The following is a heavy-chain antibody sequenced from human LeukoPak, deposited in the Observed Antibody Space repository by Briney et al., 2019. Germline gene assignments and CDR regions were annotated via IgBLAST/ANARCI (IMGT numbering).Heavy chain of an antibody. CDR3: AHRTIYDAYDI. CDR2: IFWDDDK. CDR1: GFSLSTSGVG. J-gene: IGHJ3*02. Sequence: ESGPTLLKPTQALTLTFTFYGFSLSTSGVGVGWIRQPPGKALECLSLIFWDDDKRYSPSLKSRLTITKDTSKNQVVLAMTNMDPVDTATYYCAHRTIYDAYDIWGQGTMVTVSS. D-gene: IGHD2-2*02. V-gene: IGHV2-5*02.